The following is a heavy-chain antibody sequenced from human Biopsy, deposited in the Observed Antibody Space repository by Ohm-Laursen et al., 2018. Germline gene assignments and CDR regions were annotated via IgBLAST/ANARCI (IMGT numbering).Heavy chain of an antibody. V-gene: IGHV4-59*08. CDR1: GGSISSYY. Sequence: SETLSLTCTVSGGSISSYYWSWIRQPPGKGLEWIGYIYYTGSTNYNPSLKSRVTISVDTSMNHPSQRRTSVTAADTAVYYCARHAPSYSGSYWRYFDLWGRGTLVTVSS. CDR3: ARHAPSYSGSYWRYFDL. D-gene: IGHD1-26*01. CDR2: IYYTGST. J-gene: IGHJ2*01.